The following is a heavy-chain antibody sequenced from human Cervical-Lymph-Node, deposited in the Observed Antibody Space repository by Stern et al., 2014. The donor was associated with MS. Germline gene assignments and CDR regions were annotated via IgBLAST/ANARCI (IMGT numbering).Heavy chain of an antibody. V-gene: IGHV4-31*03. Sequence: QVQLQESGPGLVKPSQTLSLTCTVSGGSISSDDNYWNWIRQLPGKGLEWIGYISYSGTTYNTASLKSRITISADTSKNQFSLKLSSVTAADTAVYYCARDGPQVGAGSFDIWGRGTMVTVSS. D-gene: IGHD1-26*01. CDR3: ARDGPQVGAGSFDI. CDR2: ISYSGTT. CDR1: GGSISSDDNY. J-gene: IGHJ3*02.